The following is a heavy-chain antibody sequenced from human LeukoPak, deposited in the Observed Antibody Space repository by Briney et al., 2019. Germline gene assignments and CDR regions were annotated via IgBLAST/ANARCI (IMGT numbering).Heavy chain of an antibody. CDR2: IYTSGST. Sequence: KPSETLSLTCTVSGGSISSYYWSWIRQPPGKGLEWIGYIYTSGSTNYNPSLKGRVTISVDTSKNQFSLKLSSVTAADTAVYYCARRSVRGVIISWGQGTLVTVSS. CDR3: ARRSVRGVIIS. D-gene: IGHD3-10*01. J-gene: IGHJ4*02. CDR1: GGSISSYY. V-gene: IGHV4-4*09.